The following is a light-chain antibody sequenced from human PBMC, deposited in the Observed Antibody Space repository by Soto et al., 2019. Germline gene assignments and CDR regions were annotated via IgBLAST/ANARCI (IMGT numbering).Light chain of an antibody. J-gene: IGKJ2*01. Sequence: DIQLTQSPSFLSASVGDRVTITCRASQGIASHLAWYQQTPGKAPKFLIYAGSSLESGVPSRLSGSGFGTEFTLTISSLQPEDIATYYCQQVNTFPHTFGQGTKLEIK. V-gene: IGKV1-9*01. CDR1: QGIASH. CDR2: AGS. CDR3: QQVNTFPHT.